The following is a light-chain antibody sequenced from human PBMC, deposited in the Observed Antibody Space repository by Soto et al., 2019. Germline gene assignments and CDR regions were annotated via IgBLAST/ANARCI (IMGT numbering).Light chain of an antibody. V-gene: IGLV2-14*01. CDR3: CSYTSSTTYV. CDR2: DVS. CDR1: SSDVGGYNY. J-gene: IGLJ1*01. Sequence: QSALTQPASVSGSPGQSITISCIGTSSDVGGYNYVSWYQQHPGKAPKILIYDVSNRPSGVSNRFSGSKSGNTASLTISGLQAEDEADYYCCSYTSSTTYVFGTGTKLTVL.